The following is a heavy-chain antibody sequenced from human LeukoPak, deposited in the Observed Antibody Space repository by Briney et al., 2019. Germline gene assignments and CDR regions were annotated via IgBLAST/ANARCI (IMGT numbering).Heavy chain of an antibody. J-gene: IGHJ6*02. Sequence: PGGSLRLSCAASGFTFSSYGMHWVRQAPGKGLEWVAVIWYDGSNKYYADFVKGRFTISRDNSKNTLYLQMNSLRAEDTAVYYCAREELWFGELSRGYYYGMDVWGQGTTVTVSS. CDR2: IWYDGSNK. CDR3: AREELWFGELSRGYYYGMDV. V-gene: IGHV3-33*01. CDR1: GFTFSSYG. D-gene: IGHD3-10*01.